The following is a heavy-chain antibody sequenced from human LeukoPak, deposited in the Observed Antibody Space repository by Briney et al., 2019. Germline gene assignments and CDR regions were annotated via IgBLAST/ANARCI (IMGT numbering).Heavy chain of an antibody. Sequence: GGSLRLSCAASGFTFSSYSMNWVRQAPGKGLEWVSSISSSSSYIYYADSVKGRFTISRDNSKNTVYLQMNSLRAEDTAIYYCAKDPYGTRYFDYWGQGTLVTVSS. J-gene: IGHJ4*02. D-gene: IGHD2-2*01. CDR1: GFTFSSYS. CDR2: ISSSSSYI. V-gene: IGHV3-21*04. CDR3: AKDPYGTRYFDY.